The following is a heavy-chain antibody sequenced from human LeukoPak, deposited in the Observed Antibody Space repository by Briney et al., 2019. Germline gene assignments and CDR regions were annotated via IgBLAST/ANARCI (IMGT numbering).Heavy chain of an antibody. Sequence: GGSLRLSCAASGFTVSSNYMSWVRQAPGKGLEWVSIIYSGGSTFYADSVKGRFTISRDNSKNTLYLQMNSLRAEDTAVYYCAKMIRGAGYMDVWGKGTTVTVSS. V-gene: IGHV3-53*01. CDR2: IYSGGST. J-gene: IGHJ6*03. CDR1: GFTVSSNY. D-gene: IGHD3-10*01. CDR3: AKMIRGAGYMDV.